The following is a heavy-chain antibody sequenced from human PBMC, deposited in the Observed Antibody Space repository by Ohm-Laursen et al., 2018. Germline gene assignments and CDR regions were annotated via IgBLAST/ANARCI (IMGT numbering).Heavy chain of an antibody. J-gene: IGHJ4*02. CDR1: GFSFSTYT. Sequence: SLRLSCAASGFSFSTYTLNWVRQAPGKGLEWVSSVSTSGSDTYYADSVKGRFTISRDNAKNSLYLQMNSLRAEDTAVYYCARVAGGKFAYWGQGTLVTVSS. D-gene: IGHD4-23*01. CDR3: ARVAGGKFAY. V-gene: IGHV3-21*04. CDR2: VSTSGSDT.